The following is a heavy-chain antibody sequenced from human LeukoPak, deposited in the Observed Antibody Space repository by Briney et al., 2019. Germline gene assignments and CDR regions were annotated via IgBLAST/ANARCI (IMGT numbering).Heavy chain of an antibody. CDR2: AYYSGST. Sequence: SETLSLTCTVSAGSISYYYWNWIRQPPGKGLEWIGYAYYSGSTKYNPSLKSRVTISVDTSKNQFSLKLSSVTAADTAVYYCARRDYSDRSGYYHYYYYYYMDVWGKGTTVTISS. J-gene: IGHJ6*03. CDR3: ARRDYSDRSGYYHYYYYYYMDV. V-gene: IGHV4-59*12. CDR1: AGSISYYY. D-gene: IGHD3-22*01.